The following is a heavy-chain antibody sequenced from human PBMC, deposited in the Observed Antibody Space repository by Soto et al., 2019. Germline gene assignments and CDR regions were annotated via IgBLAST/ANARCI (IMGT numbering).Heavy chain of an antibody. V-gene: IGHV4-59*01. Sequence: PSETLSLTCTVSGGSISSYYWSWIRQPPGKGLEWIGYIYYSGSTNYNPPLKSRVTISVDTSKNQFSLKLSSVTAADTAVYYCARQEYDFWSGYSAYYFDYWGQGTLVTVSS. J-gene: IGHJ4*02. CDR1: GGSISSYY. CDR3: ARQEYDFWSGYSAYYFDY. CDR2: IYYSGST. D-gene: IGHD3-3*01.